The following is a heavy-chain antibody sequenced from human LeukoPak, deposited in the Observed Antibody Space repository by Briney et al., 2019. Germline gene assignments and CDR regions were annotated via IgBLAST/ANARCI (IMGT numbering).Heavy chain of an antibody. Sequence: GGSLRLSCAASGFTFSGYAMAWVRQAPGKGLGWVSSITITASSPSYADSVKGRFTVSRDNSKNTLYLQMNSLRAEDTAVYFCAKSSSSWSYYFNYWGQGTLVTVSS. CDR3: AKSSSSWSYYFNY. D-gene: IGHD6-13*01. J-gene: IGHJ4*02. CDR1: GFTFSGYA. CDR2: ITITASSP. V-gene: IGHV3-23*01.